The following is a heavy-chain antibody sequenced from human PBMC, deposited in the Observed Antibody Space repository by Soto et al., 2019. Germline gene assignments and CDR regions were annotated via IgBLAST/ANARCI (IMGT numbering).Heavy chain of an antibody. D-gene: IGHD2-21*02. V-gene: IGHV4-30-4*01. J-gene: IGHJ4*02. CDR3: ARSLPPSGHIVVVTAILW. Sequence: PSETLSLTCTVSGGSISSGDYYWSWIRQPPGKGLEWIGYIYYGGSTYYNPSLKSRVTISVDTSKNQFSLKLSSVTAADTAVYYCARSLPPSGHIVVVTAILWWGQGTLVTVSS. CDR2: IYYGGST. CDR1: GGSISSGDYY.